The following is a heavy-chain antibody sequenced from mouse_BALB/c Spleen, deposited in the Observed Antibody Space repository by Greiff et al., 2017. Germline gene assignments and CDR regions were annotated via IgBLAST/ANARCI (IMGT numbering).Heavy chain of an antibody. CDR1: GFTFSSYY. J-gene: IGHJ2*01. CDR3: TRPLRGYFDY. V-gene: IGHV6-6*01. Sequence: EVKLMESGGGLVKLGGSLKLSCAASGFTFSSYYMSWVRQTPEKGLEWVAEIRSKANNHATYYAESVKGRFTISRDDSKSSVYLQMNSLRAEDTGIYYCTRPLRGYFDYWGQGTTLTVSS. D-gene: IGHD1-1*01. CDR2: IRSKANNHAT.